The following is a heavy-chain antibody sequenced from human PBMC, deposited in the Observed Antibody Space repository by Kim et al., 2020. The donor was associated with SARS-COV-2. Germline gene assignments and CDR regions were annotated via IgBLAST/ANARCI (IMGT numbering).Heavy chain of an antibody. D-gene: IGHD6-19*01. CDR3: ACYSVAGWRVDY. CDR1: GYTFTGYY. Sequence: ASVKVSCKASGYTFTGYYMHWVRQAPGQGLEWMGWINPNSGGTNYAQKFQGRVTMTRDTSISTAYMELSRLRSDDTAVYYCACYSVAGWRVDYWGQGTLVTVSS. CDR2: INPNSGGT. J-gene: IGHJ4*02. V-gene: IGHV1-2*02.